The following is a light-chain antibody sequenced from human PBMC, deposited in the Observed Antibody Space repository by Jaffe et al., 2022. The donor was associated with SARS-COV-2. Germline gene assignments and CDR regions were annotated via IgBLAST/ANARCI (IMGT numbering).Light chain of an antibody. V-gene: IGKV3-20*01. Sequence: EIVLTQSPGTLSLSPGEGATLSCRASQSVSSSFFAWYQQKPGQAPRLLIYGATSRATGIPDRFSGGGSGTDFTLTISRLEPEDFAVYYCQQYGTSPFSFGPGTKLDIK. CDR3: QQYGTSPFS. CDR2: GAT. CDR1: QSVSSSF. J-gene: IGKJ3*01.